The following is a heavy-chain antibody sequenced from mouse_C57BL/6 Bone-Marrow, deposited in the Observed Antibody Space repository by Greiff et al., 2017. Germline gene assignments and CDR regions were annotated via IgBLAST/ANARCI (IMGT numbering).Heavy chain of an antibody. V-gene: IGHV1-85*01. CDR2: IYPRDGST. D-gene: IGHD1-1*01. CDR3: ARDYGSSYWYFDV. Sequence: VHLVESGPELVKPGASVKLSCKASGYTFTSYDINWVKQRPGQGLEWIGWIYPRDGSTKYNEKFKGKDTLTVDKSSSTAYMELHSLTSEDSAVYFCARDYGSSYWYFDVWGTGTTVTVSS. CDR1: GYTFTSYD. J-gene: IGHJ1*03.